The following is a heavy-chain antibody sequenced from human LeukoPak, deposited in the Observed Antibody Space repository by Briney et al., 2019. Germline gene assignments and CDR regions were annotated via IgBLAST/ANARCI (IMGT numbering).Heavy chain of an antibody. J-gene: IGHJ4*02. CDR1: GFTFTSYS. Sequence: GGSLRLSCSASGFTFTSYSMNWVRQAPGKGLEWVSSISNSGTYKLYADSVKGRFTISRDSAKNSLYLQMNNLRAEDTAVYYCAKDGEYYYDSSGYYAIDHRGQGTLVTVSS. V-gene: IGHV3-21*01. D-gene: IGHD3-22*01. CDR2: ISNSGTYK. CDR3: AKDGEYYYDSSGYYAIDH.